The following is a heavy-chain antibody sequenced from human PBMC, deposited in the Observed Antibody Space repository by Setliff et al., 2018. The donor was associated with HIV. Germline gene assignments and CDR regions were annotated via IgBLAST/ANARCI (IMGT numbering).Heavy chain of an antibody. Sequence: PGGSLRLSCGASGFTFSSFAMSWVRQAPGKGLEWVSVISGSGGSTFYADSVKGRFTISRDNSKNTLYLQMNGLRVEDTAVYYCAKDGISGGAYPPYYFDYWGHGTLVTVSS. CDR1: GFTFSSFA. CDR3: AKDGISGGAYPPYYFDY. V-gene: IGHV3-23*01. D-gene: IGHD2-15*01. J-gene: IGHJ4*01. CDR2: ISGSGGST.